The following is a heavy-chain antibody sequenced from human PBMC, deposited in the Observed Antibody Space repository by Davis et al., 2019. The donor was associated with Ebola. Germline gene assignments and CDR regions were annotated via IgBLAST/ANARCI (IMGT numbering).Heavy chain of an antibody. Sequence: GGSLRLSCVASGFTLSNDAMSWVRQAPGKGLEWVSGLSGSGAMTYYADSVRGRFTISRDNSKNTLFLQMYSLRVEDTAVYYCARGLWEEFDQWGQGTPVTVSS. J-gene: IGHJ4*02. CDR2: LSGSGAMT. CDR1: GFTLSNDA. D-gene: IGHD1-26*01. V-gene: IGHV3-23*01. CDR3: ARGLWEEFDQ.